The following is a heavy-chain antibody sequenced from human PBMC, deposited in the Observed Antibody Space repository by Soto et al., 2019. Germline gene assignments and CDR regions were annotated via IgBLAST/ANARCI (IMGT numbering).Heavy chain of an antibody. CDR2: IYYSGST. D-gene: IGHD6-6*01. V-gene: IGHV4-31*03. CDR3: ARDSSRGGLFFDY. J-gene: IGHJ4*02. Sequence: PSETLSLTCTVSGGSISSGGYYWSWIRQHPGKGLEWIGYIYYSGSTYYNPSLKSRVTISVDTSKNQFSLKLSSVTAADTAVYYCARDSSRGGLFFDYWGQGTLVTVSS. CDR1: GGSISSGGYY.